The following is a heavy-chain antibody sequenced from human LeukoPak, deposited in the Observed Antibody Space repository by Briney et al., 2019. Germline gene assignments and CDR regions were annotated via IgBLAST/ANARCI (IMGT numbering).Heavy chain of an antibody. Sequence: PSQTLSLTCTVSSGSISSGSYYWSWIRQPAGKGLEWIGRIYTSGSTNYNPSLKSRVTISVDTSKNQFSLKLSSVTAADTAVYYCARDRGMPAAGTCDSWGQGTLVTVSS. CDR3: ARDRGMPAAGTCDS. CDR2: IYTSGST. D-gene: IGHD6-13*01. V-gene: IGHV4-61*02. J-gene: IGHJ4*02. CDR1: SGSISSGSYY.